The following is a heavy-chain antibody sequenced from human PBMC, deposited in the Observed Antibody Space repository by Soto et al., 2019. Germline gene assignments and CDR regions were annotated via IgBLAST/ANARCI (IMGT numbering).Heavy chain of an antibody. V-gene: IGHV3-15*01. CDR1: GFGFSGAW. Sequence: EVQLVESGGGLVKPGGPLRLSCAASGFGFSGAWMSWVRQAPGTGLEWVGRIKRMNSGGTTDYAARVKGRFTVSRDDSKSTLYLQMDSLEAEDTAVYYSVIDDYYDRGGYLYDPFDFWGQGTMVTVYS. CDR3: VIDDYYDRGGYLYDPFDF. J-gene: IGHJ3*01. CDR2: IKRMNSGGTT. D-gene: IGHD3-22*01.